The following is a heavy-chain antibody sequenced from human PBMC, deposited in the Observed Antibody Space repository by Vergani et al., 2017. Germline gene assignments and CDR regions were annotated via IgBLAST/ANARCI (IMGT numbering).Heavy chain of an antibody. D-gene: IGHD2-15*01. J-gene: IGHJ4*02. CDR2: IIPILGIA. Sequence: QVQLVQSGAEVKKPGSSVKVSCKASGGTFSSYTISWVRQAPGQGLEWMGRIIPILGIANYAQKFQGRVTITADKSTSTAYMELSSLRSEDTAVYYCARDLGYCSGGSCSDWGQGTLVTVSS. CDR3: ARDLGYCSGGSCSD. V-gene: IGHV1-69*08. CDR1: GGTFSSYT.